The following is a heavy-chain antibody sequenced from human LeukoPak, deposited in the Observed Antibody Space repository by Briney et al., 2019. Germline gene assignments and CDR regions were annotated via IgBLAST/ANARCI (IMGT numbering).Heavy chain of an antibody. Sequence: ASVKVSCKASGGTFSSYAISWVRQAPGQGLEWMGRIIPILGIANYAQKFQGRVTITADKSTSTAYMELSSLRSEDTAVYYCARLATATSWFDPWGQGTLVTVSS. D-gene: IGHD4-11*01. V-gene: IGHV1-69*04. CDR2: IIPILGIA. J-gene: IGHJ5*02. CDR3: ARLATATSWFDP. CDR1: GGTFSSYA.